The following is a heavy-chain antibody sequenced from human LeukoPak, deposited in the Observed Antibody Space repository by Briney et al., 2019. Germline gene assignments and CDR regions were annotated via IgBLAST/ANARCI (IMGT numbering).Heavy chain of an antibody. CDR1: GGSISGGSYY. CDR2: IYTSGST. CDR3: ARASYYYGSGSYPGAFDI. Sequence: PSQTLSLTCTVSGGSISGGSYYWSWIRQPAGKGLEWIGRIYTSGSTNYNPSLKSRVTISVDTSKNQFSLKLSSVTAADTAVYSCARASYYYGSGSYPGAFDIWGQGTMVTVSS. J-gene: IGHJ3*02. D-gene: IGHD3-10*01. V-gene: IGHV4-61*02.